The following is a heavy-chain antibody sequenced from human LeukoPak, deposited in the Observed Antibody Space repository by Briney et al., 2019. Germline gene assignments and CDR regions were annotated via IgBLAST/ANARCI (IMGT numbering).Heavy chain of an antibody. CDR1: GGSFSGYY. D-gene: IGHD2-2*01. CDR2: INHSGST. J-gene: IGHJ4*02. V-gene: IGHV4-34*01. CDR3: ARRPRRAPTNFDY. Sequence: SETLSLTCAVYGGSFSGYYWSWIRQPPGKGLERIGEINHSGSTNYNPSLKRRVTISVDTSKNQFSLKLSSVTAAHTAVYYCARRPRRAPTNFDYWGQGTLVTVSS.